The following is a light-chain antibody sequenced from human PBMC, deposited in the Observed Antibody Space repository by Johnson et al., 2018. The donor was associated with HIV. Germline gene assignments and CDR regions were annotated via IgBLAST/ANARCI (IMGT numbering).Light chain of an antibody. J-gene: IGLJ1*01. V-gene: IGLV1-51*01. CDR2: DNN. CDR3: GTWDSSLSALYV. CDR1: SSNVGSSF. Sequence: QPVLTQPPSVSAAPGQKVTISCSGSSSNVGSSFVSWYRQVPGTAPKLLIYDNNKRPSGIPDRFSGSKSGTSATLDITGLPTGDEADYYCGTWDSSLSALYVFGTGTKVTVL.